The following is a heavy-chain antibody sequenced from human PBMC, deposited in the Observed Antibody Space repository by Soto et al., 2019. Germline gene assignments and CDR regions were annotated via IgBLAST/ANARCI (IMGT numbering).Heavy chain of an antibody. Sequence: QLQLVESGGGVVQPGTSLRLSCAASGFAFSTSDIHWVRQAPGKGPEWVAHITPDDGRQYYADSVKGRFTISRDNSKKMIYLQMNCLRLEDTAVYYCARGPSHGGVDIWGQGTMVTLS. D-gene: IGHD2-21*01. CDR2: ITPDDGRQ. J-gene: IGHJ3*02. V-gene: IGHV3-30-3*01. CDR1: GFAFSTSD. CDR3: ARGPSHGGVDI.